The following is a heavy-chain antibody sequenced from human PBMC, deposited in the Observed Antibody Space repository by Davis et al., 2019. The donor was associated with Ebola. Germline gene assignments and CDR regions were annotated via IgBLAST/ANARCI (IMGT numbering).Heavy chain of an antibody. Sequence: PSQTLSPTCAVSSDPISSSRYHWGWVRQSPDKGREWIGNFYDSGSTNYNPSFRSRVTISVDSTNNHFSLRLTSVTAADSALYYCARLSPVGATVDDWGQGSLVTVSS. CDR2: FYDSGST. J-gene: IGHJ4*02. D-gene: IGHD1-26*01. V-gene: IGHV4-39*02. CDR3: ARLSPVGATVDD. CDR1: SDPISSSRYH.